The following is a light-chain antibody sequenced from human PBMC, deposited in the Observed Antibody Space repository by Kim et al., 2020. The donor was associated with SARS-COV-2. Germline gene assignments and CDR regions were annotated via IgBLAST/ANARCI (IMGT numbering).Light chain of an antibody. CDR1: ERIGNY. CDR3: QQSYSSSYT. J-gene: IGKJ2*01. CDR2: GAS. V-gene: IGKV1-39*01. Sequence: SGSVGDRVTITCRASERIGNYLSWFQFKPGQAPKLLIYGASTLQSGVPSRFSGIGSGTDFTLTITSLQPEDFATYYCQQSYSSSYTFGQGTKLEI.